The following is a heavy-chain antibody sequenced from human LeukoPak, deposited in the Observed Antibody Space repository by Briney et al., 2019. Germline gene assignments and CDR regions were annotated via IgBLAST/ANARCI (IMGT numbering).Heavy chain of an antibody. CDR1: GFTVSTNY. D-gene: IGHD6-13*01. J-gene: IGHJ4*02. CDR3: AKELAAAGYFDY. CDR2: IYSGDNT. Sequence: GGSLRLSCTASGFTVSTNYMSWVRQAPGKGLEWVSLIYSGDNTYYADSVKGRFTISRDNSKNTLYLQMNSLRAEDTAVYYCAKELAAAGYFDYWGQGTLVTVSS. V-gene: IGHV3-66*01.